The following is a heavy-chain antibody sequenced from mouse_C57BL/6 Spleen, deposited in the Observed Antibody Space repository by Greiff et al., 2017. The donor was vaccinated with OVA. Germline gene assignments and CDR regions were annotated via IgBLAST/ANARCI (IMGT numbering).Heavy chain of an antibody. D-gene: IGHD2-3*01. CDR2: IDPENGDT. CDR1: GFNIKDDY. J-gene: IGHJ2*01. V-gene: IGHV14-4*01. CDR3: TTGGYDGTY. Sequence: VQLQQSGAELVRPGASVKLSCTASGFNIKDDYMHWVKQRPEQGLEWIGWIDPENGDTEYASKFQGKATITADTSSNTAYLQLSSLTSEDTAVYYCTTGGYDGTYWGKGTTLTVSS.